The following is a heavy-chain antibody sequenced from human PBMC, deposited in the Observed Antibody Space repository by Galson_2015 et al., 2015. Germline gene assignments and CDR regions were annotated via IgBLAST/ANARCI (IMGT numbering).Heavy chain of an antibody. D-gene: IGHD2-8*01. CDR2: IWYDGSNK. CDR3: ARDGGYCTNGVCYGGYYFDY. J-gene: IGHJ4*02. V-gene: IGHV3-33*01. Sequence: SLRLSCAASGFTFSSYGMHWVRQAPGKGLEWVAVIWYDGSNKYYADSVKGRFTISRDNSKNTLYLQMNSLRAEDTAVYYCARDGGYCTNGVCYGGYYFDYWGQGTLVTVSS. CDR1: GFTFSSYG.